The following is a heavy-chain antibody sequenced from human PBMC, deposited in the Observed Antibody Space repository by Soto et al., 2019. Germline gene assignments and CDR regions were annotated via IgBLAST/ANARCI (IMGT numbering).Heavy chain of an antibody. J-gene: IGHJ4*02. Sequence: QVQLQESGPGLVKPSQTLSLTCTVSGGSISSGGYYWSWIRQHPGKGLEWIGYIYYSGSTYYTPSLKSRVSISVDTAKNQFSLKLSSVTAADTAVDYCARGDGGKALDSWGQGTLVTVSA. CDR3: ARGDGGKALDS. V-gene: IGHV4-31*03. D-gene: IGHD2-15*01. CDR2: IYYSGST. CDR1: GGSISSGGYY.